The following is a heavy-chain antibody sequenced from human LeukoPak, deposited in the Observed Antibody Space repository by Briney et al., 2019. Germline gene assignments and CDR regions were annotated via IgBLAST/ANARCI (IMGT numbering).Heavy chain of an antibody. D-gene: IGHD2-2*01. J-gene: IGHJ6*02. Sequence: SCKASGYTFTSYYMHWVRQAPGKGLEWVAIISNDGTTESYTDSVKGRFTISRDNSKNTLYLQMNSLRAEDTAVYYCAKVTASIVVVPAAPYYYYGMDVWGQGTTVTVSS. CDR2: ISNDGTTE. CDR1: GYTFTSYY. CDR3: AKVTASIVVVPAAPYYYYGMDV. V-gene: IGHV3-30-3*02.